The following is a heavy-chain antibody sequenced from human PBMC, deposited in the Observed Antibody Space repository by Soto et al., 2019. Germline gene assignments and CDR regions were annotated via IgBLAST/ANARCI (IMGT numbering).Heavy chain of an antibody. J-gene: IGHJ3*02. Sequence: VQLVECGGGWVQPGRSLRLSCEATGFSFTTYGMHWVRQAPGKGLEWVAVIGYDGNNKYYADSVEGRFTISRDNSKNTVYLQMKSLRGDDTAVYYCARGGVTGIVGIFGSPLDIWSQGTVVTVSS. D-gene: IGHD1-1*01. CDR3: ARGGVTGIVGIFGSPLDI. V-gene: IGHV3-33*01. CDR2: IGYDGNNK. CDR1: GFSFTTYG.